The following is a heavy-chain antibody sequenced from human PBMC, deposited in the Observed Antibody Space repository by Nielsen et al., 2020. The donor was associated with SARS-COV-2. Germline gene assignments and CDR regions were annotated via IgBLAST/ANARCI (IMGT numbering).Heavy chain of an antibody. J-gene: IGHJ4*02. CDR1: GGSISSGGYS. CDR3: ARAAGGADFDY. Sequence: SETLSLTCAVSGGSISSGGYSWSWIRQPPGKGLEWIGYIYHSGSTYYNPSPKSRVTISVDRSKNQFSLKLSSVTAADTAVYYCARAAGGADFDYWGQGTLVTVSS. V-gene: IGHV4-30-2*01. D-gene: IGHD3-10*01. CDR2: IYHSGST.